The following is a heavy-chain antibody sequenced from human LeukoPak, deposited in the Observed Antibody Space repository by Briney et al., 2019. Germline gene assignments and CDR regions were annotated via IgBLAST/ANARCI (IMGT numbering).Heavy chain of an antibody. D-gene: IGHD2-2*01. V-gene: IGHV4-34*01. J-gene: IGHJ4*02. Sequence: SETLSLTCAVYGGSFSGYYWSWIRQPPGQGLEWIGEINPSGSTNYNPSLKSRVTISVDTSKNQFSLKLSSVTAADTAVYYCARGPFKRRLGYCSSTSCYAGVNYFDYWGQGTLVTVSS. CDR2: INPSGST. CDR3: ARGPFKRRLGYCSSTSCYAGVNYFDY. CDR1: GGSFSGYY.